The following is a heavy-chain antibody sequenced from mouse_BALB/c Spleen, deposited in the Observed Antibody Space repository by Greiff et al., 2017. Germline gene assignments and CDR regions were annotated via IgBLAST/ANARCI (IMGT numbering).Heavy chain of an antibody. CDR1: GFTFSSYT. CDR3: ARHDDGYYSYAMDY. Sequence: EVKLMESGGGLVQPGGSLKLSCAASGFTFSSYTMSWVRQTPEKRLEWVAYISNGGGSTYYPDTVKGRFTISRDNAKNTLYLQMSSLKSEDTAMYYCARHDDGYYSYAMDYWGQGTSVTVSS. CDR2: ISNGGGST. J-gene: IGHJ4*01. V-gene: IGHV5-12-2*01. D-gene: IGHD2-3*01.